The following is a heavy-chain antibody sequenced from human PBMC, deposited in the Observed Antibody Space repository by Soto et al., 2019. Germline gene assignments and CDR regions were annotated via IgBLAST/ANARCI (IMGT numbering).Heavy chain of an antibody. J-gene: IGHJ4*02. CDR2: IKRKTDCGTT. Sequence: GGSLRLSCAASGFTFSNAWLSLVRQAPGKGLEWVGRIKRKTDCGTTDYAAPVKGRFTISRDDSKNTLYLQMNSLKTEDTAVYYCTTQPDYDFWSGSASIWGQGTMVTVSS. V-gene: IGHV3-15*01. CDR1: GFTFSNAW. D-gene: IGHD3-3*01. CDR3: TTQPDYDFWSGSASI.